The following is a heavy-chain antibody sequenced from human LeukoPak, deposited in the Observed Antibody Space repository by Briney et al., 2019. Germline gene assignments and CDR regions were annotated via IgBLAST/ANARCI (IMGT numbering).Heavy chain of an antibody. Sequence: GGSLRLSCAASGFTFSSYEMSWVRQAPGKGLEWVSYISSSGSTTYNADSVKGRFTISRDNAKTSLYLQMNSLRAEDTAVYYCARRYCSSTSCTLDYWGPGSPVTVSS. CDR1: GFTFSSYE. D-gene: IGHD2-2*01. CDR2: ISSSGSTT. CDR3: ARRYCSSTSCTLDY. V-gene: IGHV3-48*03. J-gene: IGHJ4*02.